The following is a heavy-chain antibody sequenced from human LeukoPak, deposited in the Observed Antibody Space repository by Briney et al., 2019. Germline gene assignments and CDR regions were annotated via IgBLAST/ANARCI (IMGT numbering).Heavy chain of an antibody. CDR1: GFTFSSYD. Sequence: GGSLRLSCAASGFTFSSYDMHWVRQGTGKGLEWVSAIGTAGDTYYPGSVKGRFTISRENAKKTLYLQMNSLRAGDTAVYYCARGYYDILTGYLEDVFDIWGQGTMVTVSS. J-gene: IGHJ3*02. CDR3: ARGYYDILTGYLEDVFDI. V-gene: IGHV3-13*01. D-gene: IGHD3-9*01. CDR2: IGTAGDT.